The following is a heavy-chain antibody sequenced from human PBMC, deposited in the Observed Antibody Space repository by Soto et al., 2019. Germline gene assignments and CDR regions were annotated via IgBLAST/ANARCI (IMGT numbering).Heavy chain of an antibody. J-gene: IGHJ6*02. CDR3: ARDPAADGYYGMDV. CDR2: ISSTRSHI. CDR1: EFSFSTYN. Sequence: EVQLVESGGGLVKPGGSLRLSCVASEFSFSTYNMNWVRQAPGKGLEWVSFISSTRSHIHYADSVKGRFTISRDNAKNSLYLQTNSLRAEDTAVYYCARDPAADGYYGMDVWGQGTTGTVSS. V-gene: IGHV3-21*01. D-gene: IGHD6-13*01.